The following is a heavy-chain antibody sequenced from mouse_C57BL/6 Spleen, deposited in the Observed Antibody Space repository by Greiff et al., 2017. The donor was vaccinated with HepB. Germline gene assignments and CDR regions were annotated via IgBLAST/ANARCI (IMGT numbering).Heavy chain of an antibody. CDR2: INPNNGGT. V-gene: IGHV1-26*01. D-gene: IGHD1-1*01. CDR3: ARDYGSSYWYFDV. CDR1: GYTFTDYY. Sequence: EVKVVESGPELVKPGASVKISCKASGYTFTDYYMNWVKQSHGKSLEWIGDINPNNGGTSYNQKFKGKATLTVDKSSSTAYMELRSLTSEDSAVYYCARDYGSSYWYFDVWGTGTTVTVSS. J-gene: IGHJ1*03.